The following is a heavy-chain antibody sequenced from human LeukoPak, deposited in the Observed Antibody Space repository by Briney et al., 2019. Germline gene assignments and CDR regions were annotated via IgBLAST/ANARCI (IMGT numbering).Heavy chain of an antibody. CDR3: AKYSSGWYAVDY. CDR2: ISYDGSNK. Sequence: GSLRLSCAASGFTFSSYGMHWVRQAPGKGLEWVAVISYDGSNKYYADSVKGRFTISRDNSKNTLYLQMNSLRAEDTAVYYCAKYSSGWYAVDYWGQGTLVTVSS. J-gene: IGHJ4*02. D-gene: IGHD6-19*01. V-gene: IGHV3-30*18. CDR1: GFTFSSYG.